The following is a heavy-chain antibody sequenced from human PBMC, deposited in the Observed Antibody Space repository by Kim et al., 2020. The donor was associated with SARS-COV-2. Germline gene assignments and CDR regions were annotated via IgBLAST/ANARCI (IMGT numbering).Heavy chain of an antibody. Sequence: KVQGRVTMTRDTSTSTVYMELSSLRSEDTAVYYCARGPVAVAGTFAWFDPWGQGTLVTVSS. CDR3: ARGPVAVAGTFAWFDP. J-gene: IGHJ5*02. V-gene: IGHV1-46*01. D-gene: IGHD6-19*01.